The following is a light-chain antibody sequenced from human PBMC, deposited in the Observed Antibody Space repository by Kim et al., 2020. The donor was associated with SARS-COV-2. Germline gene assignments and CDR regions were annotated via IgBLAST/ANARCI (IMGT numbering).Light chain of an antibody. V-gene: IGLV2-14*03. CDR1: SRDVGGYNY. CDR3: SSYTSSSTLV. J-gene: IGLJ2*01. Sequence: GESSTSSRTGTSRDVGGYNYCSWYQQHPGKAPKLMIYDVSNRPSGVSNRFSGSKSGNTASLTISGLQAEDEADYYCSSYTSSSTLVFGGGTQLTVL. CDR2: DVS.